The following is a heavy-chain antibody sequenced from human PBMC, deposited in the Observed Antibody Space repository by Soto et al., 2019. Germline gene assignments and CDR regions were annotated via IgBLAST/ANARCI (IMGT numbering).Heavy chain of an antibody. J-gene: IGHJ4*01. CDR2: FYYSGST. CDR3: SRMGPVTASLTTFDY. D-gene: IGHD1-1*01. V-gene: IGHV4-30-4*01. Sequence: SEPLSLTYTVAEGSIISGGYYWSWNRQPPGKGLEWIGDFYYSGSTYYNPSLEGRVSISVDTSKNQFPLKVNSVTAADTAVYYCSRMGPVTASLTTFDYWGHGTLVTVSS. CDR1: EGSIISGGYY.